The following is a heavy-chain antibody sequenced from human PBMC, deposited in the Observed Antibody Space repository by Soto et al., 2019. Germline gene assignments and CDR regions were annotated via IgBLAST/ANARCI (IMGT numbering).Heavy chain of an antibody. D-gene: IGHD4-17*01. Sequence: EVQLLESGGGLVQPGGSLRLSCAASGFTFSSYAMSWVRQAPGKGLEWVSAISGSGGSTYYADSVKGRFTISRDNSKNTLYLQMNSLRAEDTAVYYCEAAGYGDYHLILPKPRRNYWGQGTLVTVPS. J-gene: IGHJ4*02. CDR3: EAAGYGDYHLILPKPRRNY. CDR1: GFTFSSYA. CDR2: ISGSGGST. V-gene: IGHV3-23*01.